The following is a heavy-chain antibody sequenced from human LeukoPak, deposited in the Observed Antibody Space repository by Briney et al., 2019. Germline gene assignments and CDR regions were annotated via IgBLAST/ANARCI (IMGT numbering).Heavy chain of an antibody. CDR1: GFTLSDYY. CDR3: ARDQPIGYNYGYPFDS. Sequence: GGSLRLSCAASGFTLSDYYMSWIRQAPGKGLEWVSYISSSGSTIYYADSVKGRFTISRDNAKNSLYLQMNNLRVEDTAVYYCARDQPIGYNYGYPFDSWGQGTLVTVSS. V-gene: IGHV3-11*04. CDR2: ISSSGSTI. J-gene: IGHJ4*02. D-gene: IGHD5-18*01.